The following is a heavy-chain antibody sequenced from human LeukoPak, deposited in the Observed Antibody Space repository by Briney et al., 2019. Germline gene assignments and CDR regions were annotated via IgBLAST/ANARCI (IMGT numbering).Heavy chain of an antibody. Sequence: SETLSLTCTVSGGSISNYFWSWIRQPPGKGLEWVAYIYDSGTSNYNPSLKSRVTISVDTSKNQFSVSLSTGSAADTAVYYCARSNGWYSFDYWGQGTLVTVSS. CDR3: ARSNGWYSFDY. J-gene: IGHJ4*02. CDR2: IYDSGTS. CDR1: GGSISNYF. V-gene: IGHV4-59*01. D-gene: IGHD6-19*01.